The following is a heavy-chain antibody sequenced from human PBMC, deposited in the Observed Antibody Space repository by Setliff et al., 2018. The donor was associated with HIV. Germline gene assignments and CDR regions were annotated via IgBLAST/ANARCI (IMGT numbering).Heavy chain of an antibody. D-gene: IGHD3-10*01. CDR1: DYPFSNFG. Sequence: ASVKVSCKASDYPFSNFGISWVRQAPGQGLEWMAWINVYNGDTNFAQKFQGRVTMTKATSTGTAYMELSSLRSDDTAVYYCATDRTQTGISLVRGRLTDPARYPLDYWGQGTLVTVS. V-gene: IGHV1-18*01. J-gene: IGHJ4*02. CDR3: ATDRTQTGISLVRGRLTDPARYPLDY. CDR2: INVYNGDT.